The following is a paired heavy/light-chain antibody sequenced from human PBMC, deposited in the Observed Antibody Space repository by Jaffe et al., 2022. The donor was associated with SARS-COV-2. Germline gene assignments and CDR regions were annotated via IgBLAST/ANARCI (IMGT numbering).Heavy chain of an antibody. D-gene: IGHD1-26*01. J-gene: IGHJ4*02. CDR1: GFTFSNYA. CDR2: ISTSGSSA. CDR3: AAGTYSAGY. Sequence: EVQLLESGGGFVQPAGSLRLSCTASGFTFSNYAMNWVRQAPGKGLEWVSSISTSGSSAHYADSVKGRFTISRDNSKNTMYLQMDSLRAEDTALYYCAAGTYSAGYWGQGTLVTVSS. V-gene: IGHV3-23*01.
Light chain of an antibody. CDR1: SSDVGGYKY. CDR3: SSYADDSTRV. V-gene: IGLV2-8*01. Sequence: QSALTQPPSASGSPGQSVTISCTGTSSDVGGYKYVSWYQQHPGKAPKLMIYEVSKRPSGIPDRFSGSKSGNTASLTVSGLQAEDEADYYCSSYADDSTRVFGGGTKLTVL. J-gene: IGLJ3*02. CDR2: EVS.